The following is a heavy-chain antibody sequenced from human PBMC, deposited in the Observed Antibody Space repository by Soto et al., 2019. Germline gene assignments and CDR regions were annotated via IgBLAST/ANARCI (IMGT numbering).Heavy chain of an antibody. D-gene: IGHD3-3*01. CDR2: IYYSGST. V-gene: IGHV4-31*03. CDR3: ARETRFLEDANWFDP. CDR1: GGSISSGGYY. J-gene: IGHJ5*02. Sequence: TLSLTCTVSGGSISSGGYYWSWIRQHPGKGLEWIGYIYYSGSTYYNPSLKSRVTISVDTSKNQFSLKLSSVTAADTAVYYCARETRFLEDANWFDPWGQGTLVTVSS.